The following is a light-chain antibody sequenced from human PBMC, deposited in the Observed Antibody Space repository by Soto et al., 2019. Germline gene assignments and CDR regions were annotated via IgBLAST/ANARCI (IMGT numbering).Light chain of an antibody. V-gene: IGLV2-14*01. CDR3: SSYTSSSTLL. CDR2: HVR. CDR1: SSDVGGYNY. J-gene: IGLJ2*01. Sequence: QSALTQPASVSGSPGQSITISCTGTSSDVGGYNYVSWYQQHPGNATKLMIYHVRNRPSGVSNRFSGSKSGNTASLTISGLKAEDAADYYGSSYTSSSTLLFGGGTQLTVL.